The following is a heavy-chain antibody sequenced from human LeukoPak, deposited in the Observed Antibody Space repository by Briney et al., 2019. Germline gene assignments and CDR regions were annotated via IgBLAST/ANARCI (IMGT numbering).Heavy chain of an antibody. CDR2: IVVGSGAT. Sequence: SVKVSCKTSGFTVRSSAREWVRQARGQRLEWIGWIVVGSGATSYAHYLQERLTITRDMSTGTAYLELSGLRSEDTGIYYCAAETYTDSCCWFDPWGQGTLVTVSS. D-gene: IGHD3-16*01. J-gene: IGHJ5*02. V-gene: IGHV1-58*02. CDR1: GFTVRSSA. CDR3: AAETYTDSCCWFDP.